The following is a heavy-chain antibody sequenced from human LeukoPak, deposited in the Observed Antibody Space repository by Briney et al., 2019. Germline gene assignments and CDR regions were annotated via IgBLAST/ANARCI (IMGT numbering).Heavy chain of an antibody. CDR2: IYYSGST. J-gene: IGHJ2*01. D-gene: IGHD1-14*01. CDR3: ARVQAGTPGYFDL. V-gene: IGHV4-59*01. Sequence: SQTLSLTCTVSGGSISSYYWSWIRQPPGKGLEWIGYIYYSGSTNYNPSLKSRVTISVDTSKNQFSLKLSSVTAADTAVYYCARVQAGTPGYFDLWGRGTLVTVSS. CDR1: GGSISSYY.